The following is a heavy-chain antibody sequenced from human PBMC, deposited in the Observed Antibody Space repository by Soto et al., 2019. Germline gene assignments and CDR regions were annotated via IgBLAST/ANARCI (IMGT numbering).Heavy chain of an antibody. D-gene: IGHD5-12*01. J-gene: IGHJ6*02. CDR3: ARGGDGYNLGYYYYGMDV. Sequence: PSETLSLTCAVYGGSFSGYYWSWIRQPPGKGLEWIGEINHSGSTNYNPSLKSRVTISVDTSKNQFSLKLSSVTAADTAVYYCARGGDGYNLGYYYYGMDVWGQGTTVTVS. V-gene: IGHV4-34*01. CDR2: INHSGST. CDR1: GGSFSGYY.